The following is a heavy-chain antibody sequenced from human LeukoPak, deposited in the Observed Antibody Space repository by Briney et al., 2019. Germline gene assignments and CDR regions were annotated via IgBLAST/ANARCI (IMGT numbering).Heavy chain of an antibody. D-gene: IGHD3-10*01. V-gene: IGHV3-23*01. J-gene: IGHJ3*02. CDR2: ISTSGGST. Sequence: GGSLRLSCAASGFTFSSYAMSWVRQAPGKGLEWVSGISTSGGSTYYADPVKGRFTISRDNSKNTLYLQMNSLRAEDTAVYYCATRRGGALDIWGQGTMVTVSS. CDR3: ATRRGGALDI. CDR1: GFTFSSYA.